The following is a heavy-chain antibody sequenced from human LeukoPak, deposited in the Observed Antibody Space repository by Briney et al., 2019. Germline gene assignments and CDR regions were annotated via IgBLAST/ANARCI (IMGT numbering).Heavy chain of an antibody. Sequence: PGGSLRLSCAASGFTLSSSAMSWVRQAPGKGLEWGSVMTEGGATYYADSVRGWFTISRENSKNMLYMQMNSMRAEDTAVYYCATLLLAWGPGALVTVSS. V-gene: IGHV3-23*01. CDR3: ATLLLA. J-gene: IGHJ5*02. CDR1: GFTLSSSA. D-gene: IGHD3-22*01. CDR2: MTEGGAT.